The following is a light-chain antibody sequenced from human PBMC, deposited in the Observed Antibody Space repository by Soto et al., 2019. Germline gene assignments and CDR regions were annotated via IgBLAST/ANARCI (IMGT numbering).Light chain of an antibody. V-gene: IGKV1-33*01. CDR1: QDISNY. Sequence: DIQMTQSTSYLSASVGDIATITCQASQDISNYLNWYQQKPGKAPKLLIYDASNLETGVPSRFSGSGSGTDFTFTISSLQPEDIATYYCQKYDNLPITFGQGKRLAIK. CDR3: QKYDNLPIT. CDR2: DAS. J-gene: IGKJ5*01.